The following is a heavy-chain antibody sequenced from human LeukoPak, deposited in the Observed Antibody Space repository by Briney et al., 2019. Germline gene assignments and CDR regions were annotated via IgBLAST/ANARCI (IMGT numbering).Heavy chain of an antibody. CDR3: ARGVGSIAADYFDY. Sequence: SETLSFTCAVYGGSFSGYYWNWIRQPPGKGLEWIGEINHSGTTSYNPSLKSRVTISVDTSKNHFSLKLSSVTAADTAVYYCARGVGSIAADYFDYWGQGTLVTVSS. V-gene: IGHV4-34*01. D-gene: IGHD6-13*01. J-gene: IGHJ4*02. CDR2: INHSGTT. CDR1: GGSFSGYY.